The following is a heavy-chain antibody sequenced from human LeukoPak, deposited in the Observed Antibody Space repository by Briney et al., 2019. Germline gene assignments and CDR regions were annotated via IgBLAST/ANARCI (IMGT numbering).Heavy chain of an antibody. D-gene: IGHD3-16*01. CDR1: GFTVSNNY. J-gene: IGHJ4*02. V-gene: IGHV3-66*01. CDR2: IYRGGST. Sequence: PGGSLRLSCAASGFTVSNNYMSWVRQAPGKGLDWVSIIYRGGSTYYADSVKDSFTISRDNSKNTVYLQMNSLRAEDTAVYYCAGSYVSRSFDYWGQGTLVTVSS. CDR3: AGSYVSRSFDY.